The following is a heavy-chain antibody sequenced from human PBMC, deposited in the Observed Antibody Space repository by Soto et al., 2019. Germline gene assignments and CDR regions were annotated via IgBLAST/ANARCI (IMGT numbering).Heavy chain of an antibody. Sequence: GGSLRLSCAASGFTFSDYAMSWVRQAPGKGLEWVSAITGGGGRPYYADSVKGRFTISRDRAKGTLYLQMGGLRAGDTAVYFCAKATYYYDSSSYYRVYFDYWGQGTLVTVSS. J-gene: IGHJ4*02. CDR3: AKATYYYDSSSYYRVYFDY. V-gene: IGHV3-23*01. CDR2: ITGGGGRP. CDR1: GFTFSDYA. D-gene: IGHD3-22*01.